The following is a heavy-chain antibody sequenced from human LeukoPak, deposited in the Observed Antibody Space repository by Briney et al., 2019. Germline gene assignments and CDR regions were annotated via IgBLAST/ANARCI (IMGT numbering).Heavy chain of an antibody. CDR1: GGXISNYY. V-gene: IGHV4-59*08. D-gene: IGHD3-10*01. CDR2: IYYSGST. CDR3: ARHSQVSHFDY. Sequence: SETLSLTCTVSGGXISNYYCSWIRQPPGKGLEWIGYIYYSGSTNYNPSLKSRVTISVDTSKNQFSLKLSSVTAADTAVFYCARHSQVSHFDYWGQGTLVTVSS. J-gene: IGHJ4*02.